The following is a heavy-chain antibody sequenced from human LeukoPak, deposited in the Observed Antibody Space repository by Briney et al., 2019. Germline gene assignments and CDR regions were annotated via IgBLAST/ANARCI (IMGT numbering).Heavy chain of an antibody. Sequence: PGGSLRLSCAASGFTVSSNYMSWVRQAPGKGLEWVSVIYSGGSTYYADSVKGRFTISRDNSKNTLYLQMNSLRAEDTAVYYCARVIAARAKYYYYYYMDVRGKGTTVTVSS. D-gene: IGHD6-6*01. J-gene: IGHJ6*03. CDR1: GFTVSSNY. V-gene: IGHV3-53*01. CDR2: IYSGGST. CDR3: ARVIAARAKYYYYYYMDV.